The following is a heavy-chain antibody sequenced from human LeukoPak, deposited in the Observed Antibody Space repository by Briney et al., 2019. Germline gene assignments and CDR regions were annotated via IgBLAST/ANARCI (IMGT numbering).Heavy chain of an antibody. Sequence: GRSLRLSCAASGFTFDDYAMRWVRQAPGKGLEWVSGISWNSGSIGYADSVKGRFTISRDNAKNSLYLQMNSLRAEDTALYYCAKGYCSSTSCYPTDYWGQGTLVTVSS. J-gene: IGHJ4*02. CDR3: AKGYCSSTSCYPTDY. CDR1: GFTFDDYA. D-gene: IGHD2-2*01. V-gene: IGHV3-9*01. CDR2: ISWNSGSI.